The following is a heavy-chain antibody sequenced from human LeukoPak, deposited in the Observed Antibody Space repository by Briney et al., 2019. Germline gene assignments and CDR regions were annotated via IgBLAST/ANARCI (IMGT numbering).Heavy chain of an antibody. D-gene: IGHD5-24*01. Sequence: PGGSLRLSCPADGFSLGSFAMNWVRQTPGGGLEWVSGMSASGGTTYADSVKGRFTISRDTSKNTLYLQMHALRTEDTAIYFCAKEIGRDDYNRCDYWGQGTPVTVSS. J-gene: IGHJ4*02. V-gene: IGHV3-23*01. CDR3: AKEIGRDDYNRCDY. CDR1: GFSLGSFA. CDR2: MSASGGTT.